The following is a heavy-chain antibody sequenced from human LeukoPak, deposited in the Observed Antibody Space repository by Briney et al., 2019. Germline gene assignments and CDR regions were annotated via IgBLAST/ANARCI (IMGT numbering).Heavy chain of an antibody. V-gene: IGHV4-59*08. J-gene: IGHJ2*01. Sequence: SETLFLTCTVSGGSISSYYWSWIRQPPGKGLEWIGYIYYSGSTNYNPSLKSRVTISVDTSKNQFSLRLSSVTAADTAVYYCARHEYCGGDCSGWYFDLWGRGTLVTVSS. D-gene: IGHD2-21*02. CDR1: GGSISSYY. CDR2: IYYSGST. CDR3: ARHEYCGGDCSGWYFDL.